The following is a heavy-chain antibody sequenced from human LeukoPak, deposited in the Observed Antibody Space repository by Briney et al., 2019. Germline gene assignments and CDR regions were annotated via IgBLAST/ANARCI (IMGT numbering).Heavy chain of an antibody. Sequence: GGSLRLSCAASGFTFSSSSMNWVRQAPGKGLEFVSSISPSSSYIYYADSVKGRFTISRDDAKNSLFLQMNSLSAEDTAVYYCAREGGYCSGGSCRFFDYWGQGTLVTVSS. CDR2: ISPSSSYI. CDR3: AREGGYCSGGSCRFFDY. V-gene: IGHV3-21*06. J-gene: IGHJ4*02. D-gene: IGHD2-15*01. CDR1: GFTFSSSS.